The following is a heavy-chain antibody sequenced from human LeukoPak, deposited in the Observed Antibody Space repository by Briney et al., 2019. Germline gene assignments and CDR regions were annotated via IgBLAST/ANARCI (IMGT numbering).Heavy chain of an antibody. V-gene: IGHV3-48*01. CDR2: ISSSSSTI. D-gene: IGHD6-13*01. J-gene: IGHJ4*02. CDR1: GFTFSSYS. Sequence: PGGSLRLSCAASGFTFSSYSMNWVRQAPGKGLEWVSYISSSSSTIYYADSVKGRFTISRDNAKNSLFLQMNSLKTEDTAVYYCTRARSWYFLRFDYWGQGTLVTVSS. CDR3: TRARSWYFLRFDY.